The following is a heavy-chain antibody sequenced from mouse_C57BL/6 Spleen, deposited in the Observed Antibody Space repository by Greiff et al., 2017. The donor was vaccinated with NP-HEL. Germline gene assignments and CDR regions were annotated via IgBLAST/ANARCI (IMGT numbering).Heavy chain of an antibody. V-gene: IGHV5-17*01. CDR3: ARGVYSYWYCDV. CDR1: GFTFSDYG. D-gene: IGHD2-1*01. Sequence: VQLKESGGGLVKPGGSLKLSCAASGFTFSDYGMHWVRQAPEKGLEWVAYISSGSSTIYYADTVKGRFTISRDNAKNTLFLQMTSLRSEDTAMYYCARGVYSYWYCDVWGTGTTVTVSS. J-gene: IGHJ1*03. CDR2: ISSGSSTI.